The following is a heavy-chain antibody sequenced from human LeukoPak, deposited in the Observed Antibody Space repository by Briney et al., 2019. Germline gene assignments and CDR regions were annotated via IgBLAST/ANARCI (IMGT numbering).Heavy chain of an antibody. CDR2: ISDSGGST. CDR3: VKHVGSRWSNNRFDP. V-gene: IGHV3-23*01. CDR1: GLTFSNYA. Sequence: GGSLRLSCAASGLTFSNYAMSWVRQAPGKGLEWVSGISDSGGSTYYADSVKGRFTISRDNSNNTVYLQVNSLRVGDTALYYCVKHVGSRWSNNRFDPWGQGTLVTVS. D-gene: IGHD6-13*01. J-gene: IGHJ5*02.